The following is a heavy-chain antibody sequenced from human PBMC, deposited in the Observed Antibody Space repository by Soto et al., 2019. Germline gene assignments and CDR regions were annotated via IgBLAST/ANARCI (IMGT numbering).Heavy chain of an antibody. D-gene: IGHD5-18*01. V-gene: IGHV4-30-4*01. J-gene: IGHJ6*02. CDR1: GGSISSGDYY. CDR2: IYYSGST. CDR3: ARDSYDFSVGLYGMDV. Sequence: SETLSLTCTVSGGSISSGDYYWSWIRQPPXKGLEWIGYIYYSGSTYYNPSLKSRVTISVDTSKNQFSLKLSSVTAADTAVYYCARDSYDFSVGLYGMDVWGQGTTVTVSS.